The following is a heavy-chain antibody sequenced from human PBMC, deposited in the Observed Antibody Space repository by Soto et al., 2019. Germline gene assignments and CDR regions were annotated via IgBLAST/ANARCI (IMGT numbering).Heavy chain of an antibody. J-gene: IGHJ3*02. V-gene: IGHV1-69*06. CDR3: ARPDGSGSARDAFDI. CDR2: IIPILGTA. CDR1: GGTFSSYA. Sequence: QVQLVQSGAEVKKPGSSVKVSCKASGGTFSSYAISWVRQSPGQGLEWMGGIIPILGTANYAQKVQARVTITANKSTRRASNELGSLRSENTALYSCARPDGSGSARDAFDICGQGTMVTVSS. D-gene: IGHD3-22*01.